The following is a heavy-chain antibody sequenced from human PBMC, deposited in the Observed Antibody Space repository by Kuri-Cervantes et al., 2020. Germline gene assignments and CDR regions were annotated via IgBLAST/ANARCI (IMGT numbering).Heavy chain of an antibody. D-gene: IGHD3-10*01. CDR3: VRPGFGELSAFDI. V-gene: IGHV4-30-4*01. CDR2: IYYSGST. J-gene: IGHJ3*02. Sequence: LRLSCTVSGGSISSGDYYWSWIRQPPGKGLEWIGYIYYSGSTYYNPSLKSRVTISVDTSKNQFSLKLSSVTAADTAVYYCVRPGFGELSAFDIWGQGTTVTVSS. CDR1: GGSISSGDYY.